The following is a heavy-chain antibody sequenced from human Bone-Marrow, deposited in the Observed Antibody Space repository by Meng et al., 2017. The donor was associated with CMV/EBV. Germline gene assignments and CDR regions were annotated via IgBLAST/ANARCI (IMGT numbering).Heavy chain of an antibody. CDR1: GYTFISYA. D-gene: IGHD6-13*01. Sequence: QGLLVQSGSELKQPGASVKVSFRPSGYTFISYARNWVRQAPGQGLEWMGWINTITGDPTYAQGFTGRFVFSLDTSVSTAYLQISSLKTDDTAVYYCARGSLEADEDPGWGQGTLVTVSS. V-gene: IGHV7-4-1*02. CDR3: ARGSLEADEDPG. J-gene: IGHJ4*02. CDR2: INTITGDP.